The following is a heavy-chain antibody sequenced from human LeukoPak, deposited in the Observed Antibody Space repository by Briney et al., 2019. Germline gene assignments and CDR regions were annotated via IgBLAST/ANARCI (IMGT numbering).Heavy chain of an antibody. V-gene: IGHV4-38-2*02. CDR1: GYSISSGYY. CDR3: ASPGAVTAKSGWFDP. J-gene: IGHJ5*02. CDR2: IYHSGST. Sequence: SETLSLTCTVSGYSISSGYYWGWIRQPPGKGLEWIGSIYHSGSTYYNPSLKSRVTISVDTSKNQFSLKLSSVTAADTAVYYCASPGAVTAKSGWFDPWGQGTLVTVSS. D-gene: IGHD2-21*02.